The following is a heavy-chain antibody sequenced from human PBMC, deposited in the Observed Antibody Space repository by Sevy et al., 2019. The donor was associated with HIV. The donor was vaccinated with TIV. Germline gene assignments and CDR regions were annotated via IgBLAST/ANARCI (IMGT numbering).Heavy chain of an antibody. D-gene: IGHD3-22*01. CDR2: ITTSGSTK. Sequence: GGSLRLSCAASGFTFSNFEMNWVRQAPGKGLEWISYITTSGSTKYYADPVQGRFTISRDNAKNSLFLQMNSPRAEDTAVYYCARATYYYDSSGPYYFDYWGQGTLVTVSS. V-gene: IGHV3-48*03. CDR1: GFTFSNFE. CDR3: ARATYYYDSSGPYYFDY. J-gene: IGHJ4*02.